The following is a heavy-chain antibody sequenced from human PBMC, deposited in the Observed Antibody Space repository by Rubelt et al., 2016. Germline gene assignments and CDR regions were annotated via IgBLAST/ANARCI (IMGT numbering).Heavy chain of an antibody. CDR3: ARILLPDYYDSSGGMDV. Sequence: QVTLRESGPALVKPTQTLTLTCTFSGFSLSTSGMCVSWIRQPPGKALEWLARIDWDDDTYYSTSLKTRLTISKDTSKNQGVLTMTNMDPVDTATYYCARILLPDYYDSSGGMDVWGRGTTVTVSS. D-gene: IGHD3-22*01. CDR1: GFSLSTSGMC. V-gene: IGHV2-70*15. CDR2: IDWDDDT. J-gene: IGHJ6*02.